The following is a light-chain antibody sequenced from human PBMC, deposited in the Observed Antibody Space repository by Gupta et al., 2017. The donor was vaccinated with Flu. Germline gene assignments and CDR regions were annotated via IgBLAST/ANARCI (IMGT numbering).Light chain of an antibody. CDR2: EVS. V-gene: IGLV2-14*01. CDR1: SSDVGGDKY. Sequence: TITCTGTSSDVGGDKYVSWYRQHPRKAPKLMIFEVSKRPSGVSNRFSGSKSGNTASLTISGLQAEDEADYYCSSYTNTNNLVVFGGGTKLTVL. J-gene: IGLJ3*02. CDR3: SSYTNTNNLVV.